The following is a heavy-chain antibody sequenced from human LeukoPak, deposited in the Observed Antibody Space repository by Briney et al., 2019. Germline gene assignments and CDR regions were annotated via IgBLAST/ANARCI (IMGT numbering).Heavy chain of an antibody. CDR3: ARGDYYDSSGRPSDAFDI. D-gene: IGHD3-22*01. CDR2: IYSGGST. J-gene: IGHJ3*02. CDR1: GFTVSSNY. V-gene: IGHV3-53*01. Sequence: PWGSLRLSCAAPGFTVSSNYMSWVRQVPGKGLEWVSVIYSGGSTYYADSVKGRFTISRDNSKNTLYLQMNSLRAEDTAVYYCARGDYYDSSGRPSDAFDIWGQGTMVTVSS.